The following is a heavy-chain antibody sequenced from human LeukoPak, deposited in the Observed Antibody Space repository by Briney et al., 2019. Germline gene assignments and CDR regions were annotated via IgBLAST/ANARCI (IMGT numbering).Heavy chain of an antibody. D-gene: IGHD3-10*01. CDR1: VGTFSSYA. CDR2: IIPIFGTA. J-gene: IGHJ5*02. Sequence: ASVKVSCKASVGTFSSYAISWVRQAPGQGLEWMGGIIPIFGTANYAQKFQGRVTITADKSTSTAYMELSSLRSEDTAVYYCARDLGEGVVRWFDPWGQGTLVTVSS. V-gene: IGHV1-69*06. CDR3: ARDLGEGVVRWFDP.